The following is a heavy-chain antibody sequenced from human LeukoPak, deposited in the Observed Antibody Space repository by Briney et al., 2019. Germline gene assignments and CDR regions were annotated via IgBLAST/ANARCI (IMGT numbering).Heavy chain of an antibody. Sequence: GGSLRLSCAASGFTFSSYSMDWVRQAPGKGLEWVSSISSSSSYIYYADSVKGRFTISRDNAKNSLYPQMNSLRAEDTAVYYCARVPEGIPPDYYYFDYWGQGTLVTVSS. D-gene: IGHD2/OR15-2a*01. CDR2: ISSSSSYI. CDR3: ARVPEGIPPDYYYFDY. V-gene: IGHV3-21*01. J-gene: IGHJ4*02. CDR1: GFTFSSYS.